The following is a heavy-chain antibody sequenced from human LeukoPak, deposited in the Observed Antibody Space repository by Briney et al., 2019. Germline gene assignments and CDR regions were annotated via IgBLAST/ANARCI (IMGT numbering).Heavy chain of an antibody. V-gene: IGHV3-48*03. CDR1: GFSFSSYE. CDR3: ACLDLTYVDTAMISDY. J-gene: IGHJ4*02. CDR2: ISSSGSTI. Sequence: PGGSLRLSCAASGFSFSSYEMNWVRQAPGKGLEWVSYISSSGSTIYYADSVKGRFTISRDNAKNSLYLQMNSLRAEDTAVYYCACLDLTYVDTAMISDYWGQGTLVTVSS. D-gene: IGHD5-18*01.